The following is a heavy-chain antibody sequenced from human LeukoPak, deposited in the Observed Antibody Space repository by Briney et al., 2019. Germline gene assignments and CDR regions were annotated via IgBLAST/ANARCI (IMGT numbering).Heavy chain of an antibody. V-gene: IGHV4-34*01. J-gene: IGHJ1*01. CDR2: VNESGGT. Sequence: PSETLSLTCAVYIDSFSNYHWNWIRQTPAKGMEWIGEVNESGGTNISPSLRSRVILSVDTSKNQFSLKLSSVTAADTAVYYCAREGEGWLAEYFQHWGQGTLVTVSS. CDR3: AREGEGWLAEYFQH. CDR1: IDSFSNYH. D-gene: IGHD3-22*01.